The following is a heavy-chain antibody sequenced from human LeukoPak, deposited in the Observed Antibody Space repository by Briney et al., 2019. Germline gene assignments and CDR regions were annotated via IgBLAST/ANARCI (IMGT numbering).Heavy chain of an antibody. D-gene: IGHD3-22*01. CDR2: ISGDGGNT. V-gene: IGHV3-43*02. J-gene: IGHJ4*02. CDR1: RFTFDDYA. CDR3: AKDFRNYYDSSGSLDY. Sequence: GGSLRLSCAASRFTFDDYAMHWVRQAPGKGLEWVSLISGDGGNTYYADSVKGRFTISRDNSKNSLYLQMDSLRTEDTALYYCAKDFRNYYDSSGSLDYWGQGTLVTLSS.